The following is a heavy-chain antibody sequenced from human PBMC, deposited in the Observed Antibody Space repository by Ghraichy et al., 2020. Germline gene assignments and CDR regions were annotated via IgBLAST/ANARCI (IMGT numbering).Heavy chain of an antibody. CDR2: IIPIFGTA. CDR1: GGTFSSYA. V-gene: IGHV1-69*01. Sequence: VSCKASGGTFSSYAISWVRQAPGQGLEWMGGIIPIFGTANYAQKFQGRVTITADESTSTAYMELSSLRSEDTAVYYCARGWLGSSTSNGFDPWGQGTLVTVSS. J-gene: IGHJ5*02. D-gene: IGHD2-2*01. CDR3: ARGWLGSSTSNGFDP.